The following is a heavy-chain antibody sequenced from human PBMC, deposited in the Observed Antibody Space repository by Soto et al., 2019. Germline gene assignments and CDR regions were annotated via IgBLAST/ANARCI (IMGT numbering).Heavy chain of an antibody. CDR3: ARGRASGSYYLLDY. CDR2: INPNSGNI. J-gene: IGHJ4*02. Sequence: ASVKVSCKASGNTFTSYDINWERQATGHGLEWMGWINPNSGNIGYAQKFQGRVTMTRDTAIRTAYMEVSRLRSDDTAVYYCARGRASGSYYLLDYWGQGTLDTVSS. V-gene: IGHV1-8*01. D-gene: IGHD3-10*01. CDR1: GNTFTSYD.